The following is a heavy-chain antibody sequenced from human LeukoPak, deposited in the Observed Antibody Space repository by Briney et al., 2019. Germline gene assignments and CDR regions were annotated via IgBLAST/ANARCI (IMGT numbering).Heavy chain of an antibody. Sequence: GRSLRLSCAASGFTFSSYAMHWVRQAPGKGLEWVAVISYDGSNKYYADSVKGRFTISRDNSKNTLYVQMKSLRAEDTDVYYCARNVLRYFDWLLHKNYFDYWGQGTLVTVSS. V-gene: IGHV3-30-3*01. CDR3: ARNVLRYFDWLLHKNYFDY. D-gene: IGHD3-9*01. CDR1: GFTFSSYA. CDR2: ISYDGSNK. J-gene: IGHJ4*02.